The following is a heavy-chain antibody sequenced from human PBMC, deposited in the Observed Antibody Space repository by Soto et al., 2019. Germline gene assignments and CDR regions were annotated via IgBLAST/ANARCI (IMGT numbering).Heavy chain of an antibody. CDR1: GGSISSGGYY. V-gene: IGHV4-31*03. CDR2: IYYSGST. J-gene: IGHJ4*02. Sequence: SETLSLTCTVSGGSISSGGYYWSWIRHHPGKGLEWIGYIYYSGSTYYNPSLKNRVTISVDTSKNQFSLKLSSVTAADTAVYYCARVGSESYYNPYLNYFDYWGQGTLVTVSS. D-gene: IGHD3-10*01. CDR3: ARVGSESYYNPYLNYFDY.